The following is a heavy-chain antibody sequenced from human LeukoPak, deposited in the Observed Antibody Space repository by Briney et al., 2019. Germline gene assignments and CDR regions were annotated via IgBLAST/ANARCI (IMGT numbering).Heavy chain of an antibody. Sequence: SVKVSCKASGGTFSSYAISWVRQAPGQGLEWMGGIIPIFGTANYAQKFQGRVTITADKSTSTAYMELSSLRSEDTAVYYCTRGPILLWLHNGIDVWGQGTTVIVSS. J-gene: IGHJ6*02. CDR3: TRGPILLWLHNGIDV. V-gene: IGHV1-69*06. D-gene: IGHD5-18*01. CDR2: IIPIFGTA. CDR1: GGTFSSYA.